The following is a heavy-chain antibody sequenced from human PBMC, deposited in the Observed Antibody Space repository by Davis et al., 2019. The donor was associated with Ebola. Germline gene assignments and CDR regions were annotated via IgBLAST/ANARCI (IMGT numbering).Heavy chain of an antibody. V-gene: IGHV3-23*01. Sequence: GESLKISCAASGFSFSNCAMSWVRLSPRKGLEWVSSIGANGYNTYYADSVKGRFTISRDNSKNTLYVQMNSLTAEDTALYYCARDPNGDYVGGFEMCGQGTMVTVSS. CDR2: IGANGYNT. CDR3: ARDPNGDYVGGFEM. J-gene: IGHJ3*02. D-gene: IGHD4-17*01. CDR1: GFSFSNCA.